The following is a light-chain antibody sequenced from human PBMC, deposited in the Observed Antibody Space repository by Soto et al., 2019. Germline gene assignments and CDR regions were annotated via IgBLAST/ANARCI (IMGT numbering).Light chain of an antibody. CDR3: QQYNNWPPFT. CDR1: QSVSSN. V-gene: IGKV3-15*01. Sequence: EVVRTQSPATLSVSPGERATLSCRASQSVSSNLAWYQQKPGQAPRLLIYGASTRATGIPARFSGSGSGTEFTLSISSLQPEDFAVYYCQQYNNWPPFTFGPGTKVDIK. CDR2: GAS. J-gene: IGKJ3*01.